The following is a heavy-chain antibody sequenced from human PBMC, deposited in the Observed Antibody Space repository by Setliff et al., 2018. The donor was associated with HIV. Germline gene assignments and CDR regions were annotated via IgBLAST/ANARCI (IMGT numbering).Heavy chain of an antibody. Sequence: ASVKVSCKTSDYTFTKYAISWVRQAPGQGLEWMGWISAHNGNTNYAQRLKGRVTMTTDSSTNTVYLELRSLRSDDTAVYYCARHSDILTGHFDYWGQGTLVTVSS. D-gene: IGHD3-9*01. J-gene: IGHJ4*02. CDR1: DYTFTKYA. CDR2: ISAHNGNT. CDR3: ARHSDILTGHFDY. V-gene: IGHV1-18*01.